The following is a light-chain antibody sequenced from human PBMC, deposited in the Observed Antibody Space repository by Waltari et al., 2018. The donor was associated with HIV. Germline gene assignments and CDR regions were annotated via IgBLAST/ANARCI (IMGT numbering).Light chain of an antibody. Sequence: QVVLTQPPSASASLGASVRLTCTLSSGHTNYVIAWHHQQPEKGPRFLMKLNSDGRHSKGDGVPDRFSGSSSGAERYLIISSLQSEDAADYFCQTWRTGLQVFGGGTRLTVL. CDR2: LNSDGRH. CDR3: QTWRTGLQV. J-gene: IGLJ3*02. CDR1: SGHTNYV. V-gene: IGLV4-69*02.